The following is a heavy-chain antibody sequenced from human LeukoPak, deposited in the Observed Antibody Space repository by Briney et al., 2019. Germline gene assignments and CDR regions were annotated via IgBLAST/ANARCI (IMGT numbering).Heavy chain of an antibody. Sequence: SVKVSCKASGGTFSSYAISWVRQAPGQGLEWMGGIIPIFGTANYAQKFQGRVTITTDESTSTAYMELSSLRSEDTAVYYCARGLLEWLYFDYWGQGTLVPVSS. D-gene: IGHD3-3*01. CDR1: GGTFSSYA. CDR3: ARGLLEWLYFDY. J-gene: IGHJ4*02. CDR2: IIPIFGTA. V-gene: IGHV1-69*05.